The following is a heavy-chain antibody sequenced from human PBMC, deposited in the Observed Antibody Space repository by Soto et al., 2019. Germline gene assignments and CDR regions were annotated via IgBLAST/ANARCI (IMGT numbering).Heavy chain of an antibody. J-gene: IGHJ4*02. Sequence: QVQLVQSGAEVKKPGASVKVSCKASGYTFTGYYMHWVRQAPGQGLEWMGWINPNSGGTNYAQKFQGWVTMTRDTSISTAYMELSRLRSDDTAVYYCARGIRVRRFYDFWSGYSNRYYFDYWGQGTLVTVSS. CDR2: INPNSGGT. CDR1: GYTFTGYY. CDR3: ARGIRVRRFYDFWSGYSNRYYFDY. D-gene: IGHD3-3*01. V-gene: IGHV1-2*04.